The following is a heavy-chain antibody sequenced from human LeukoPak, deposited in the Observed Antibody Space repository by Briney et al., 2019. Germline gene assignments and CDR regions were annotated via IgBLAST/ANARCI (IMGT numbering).Heavy chain of an antibody. CDR3: AKDHWIFGVVLSPTFDY. CDR2: ISGSGGST. V-gene: IGHV3-23*01. CDR1: GFTLSSYA. Sequence: PGGSLRLSCAASGFTLSSYAMSWVRQAPGKGLEWVSAISGSGGSTYYADSVKGRFTISRDNSKNTLYLQMNSLRAEDTAVYYCAKDHWIFGVVLSPTFDYWGQGTLVTVSP. D-gene: IGHD3-3*01. J-gene: IGHJ4*02.